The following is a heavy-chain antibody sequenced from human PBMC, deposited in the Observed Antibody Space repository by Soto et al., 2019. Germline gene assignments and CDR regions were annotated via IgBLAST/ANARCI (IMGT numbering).Heavy chain of an antibody. CDR1: VYTFTDYA. Sequence: ASVKVSCKASVYTFTDYALHWVRQAPGQRLEWMGWMNAGVGNTLYSQKFQGRITITRDTSASTAYMELNSLKSEDTAIYYCARDTGYTFGSLNYWGPGTLVTVSS. CDR2: MNAGVGNT. V-gene: IGHV1-3*01. CDR3: ARDTGYTFGSLNY. D-gene: IGHD5-18*01. J-gene: IGHJ4*02.